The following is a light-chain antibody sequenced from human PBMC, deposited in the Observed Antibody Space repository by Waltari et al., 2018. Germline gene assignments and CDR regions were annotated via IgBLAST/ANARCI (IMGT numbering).Light chain of an antibody. Sequence: QSALTQPASVSGSPGQSLTLSCSGTSSDVGSYNYVSWYQQHPGPPPKLLIYDVTKRPAGFSGRFSGSKSGNTASLTISGLQPEDEADYFCSSYTPTSILVFGGGTKLTV. V-gene: IGLV2-14*03. CDR3: SSYTPTSILV. J-gene: IGLJ2*01. CDR1: SSDVGSYNY. CDR2: DVT.